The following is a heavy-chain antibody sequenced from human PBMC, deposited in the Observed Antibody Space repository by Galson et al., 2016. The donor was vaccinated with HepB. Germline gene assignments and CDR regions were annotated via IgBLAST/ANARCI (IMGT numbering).Heavy chain of an antibody. V-gene: IGHV3-48*01. CDR2: ISSGSSTI. CDR3: ATLAAQDY. Sequence: SLRLSCAASGFTFSTYSMKWVRQAPGKGLEWVAYISSGSSTIHYADSVKGRFTNSRDNAKNSLYLQMNNLGAEDTAVYYCATLAAQDYWGQGTLVTVSS. D-gene: IGHD6-6*01. CDR1: GFTFSTYS. J-gene: IGHJ4*02.